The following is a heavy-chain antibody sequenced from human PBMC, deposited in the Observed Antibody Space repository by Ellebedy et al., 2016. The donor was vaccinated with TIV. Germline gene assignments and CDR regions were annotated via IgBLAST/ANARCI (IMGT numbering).Heavy chain of an antibody. D-gene: IGHD2-2*01. CDR2: ISASGTPI. Sequence: GESLKISCAASGFIFSTYSMNWVRQAPGKGLEWISYISASGTPIDYADSVKGRFTISRDNAKKTLSLQMNVLRAEDTAVYYCAREASAVFDYWGQGTLVTVSS. CDR1: GFIFSTYS. V-gene: IGHV3-48*01. CDR3: AREASAVFDY. J-gene: IGHJ4*02.